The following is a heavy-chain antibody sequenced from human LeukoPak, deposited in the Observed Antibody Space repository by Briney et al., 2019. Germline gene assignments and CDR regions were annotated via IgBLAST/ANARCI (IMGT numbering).Heavy chain of an antibody. CDR3: ARNQAVAANRGAFDI. D-gene: IGHD6-19*01. CDR2: IYYNGNT. CDR1: GYSISSNNW. Sequence: SETLSLTCAVSGYSISSNNWWAWIRQPPGKGLVWIGYIYYNGNTYYNPYNPSLTSRVTMSVDTSKNQFSLKLGSVTEIDTAMYYCARNQAVAANRGAFDIWGQGTMVTVSS. V-gene: IGHV4-28*01. J-gene: IGHJ3*02.